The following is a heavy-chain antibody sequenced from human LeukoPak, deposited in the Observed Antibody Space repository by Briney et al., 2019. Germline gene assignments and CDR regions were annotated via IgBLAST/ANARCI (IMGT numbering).Heavy chain of an antibody. CDR2: IRSKAYRGTT. V-gene: IGHV3-49*04. Sequence: GGSLRLSCVASKITFSNYRMHWVRQAPGKGLEWVGFIRSKAYRGTTEYAASVKGRFTISRDDSKNIAYLQMNSLETEDTAVYFCTRSFRNISPYYYFDYWGQGTLVTVSS. D-gene: IGHD2/OR15-2a*01. CDR1: KITFSNYR. J-gene: IGHJ4*02. CDR3: TRSFRNISPYYYFDY.